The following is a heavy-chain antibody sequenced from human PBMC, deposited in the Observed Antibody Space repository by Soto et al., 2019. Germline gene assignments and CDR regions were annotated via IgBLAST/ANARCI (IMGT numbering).Heavy chain of an antibody. CDR1: GLPHSNFA. CDR3: AKDAVYNDGLWLMDH. CDR2: IYGSGRGI. D-gene: IGHD2-21*01. V-gene: IGHV3-23*05. J-gene: IGHJ4*02. Sequence: AGGSRRLSCTASGLPHSNFALMWVRRAPGKGLECISGIYGSGRGIEYADSVKGRFTISRDNSKNTVYLQMTDLRVDDTAVYYCAKDAVYNDGLWLMDHWGQGTQVTVSS.